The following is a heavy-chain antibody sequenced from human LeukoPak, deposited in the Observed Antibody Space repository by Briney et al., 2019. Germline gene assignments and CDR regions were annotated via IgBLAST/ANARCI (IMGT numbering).Heavy chain of an antibody. CDR2: TYYRSKWFS. V-gene: IGHV6-1*01. J-gene: IGHJ1*01. CDR1: GDSVSSNSAA. CDR3: ARGPGYFQH. Sequence: SHTLSLTCAISGDSVSSNSAAWNWIRQSPSRGLEWLGRTYYRSKWFSRYAVSVKSRITINADTSKNQFSLQLNSVTPDDTAVYYCARGPGYFQHWGQGTLVTVSS.